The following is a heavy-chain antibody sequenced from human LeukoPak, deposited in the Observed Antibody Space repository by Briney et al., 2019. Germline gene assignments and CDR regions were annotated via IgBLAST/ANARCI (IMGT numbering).Heavy chain of an antibody. CDR3: ATGNYYDSRGYYTFGH. D-gene: IGHD3-22*01. CDR1: GFTVSRYW. Sequence: GGSLRLSCAASGFTVSRYWMHWVRQAPGKGLVWVSRINGDGSTTSYADSVKGRFTISRDNAKNTLYLQMNSLRAEDTAVYYCATGNYYDSRGYYTFGHWGQGTLVTVSS. CDR2: INGDGSTT. J-gene: IGHJ4*02. V-gene: IGHV3-74*01.